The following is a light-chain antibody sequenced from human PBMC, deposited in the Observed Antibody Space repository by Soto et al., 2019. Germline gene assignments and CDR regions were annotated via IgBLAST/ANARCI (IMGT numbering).Light chain of an antibody. CDR2: GNT. CDR3: QSYDSSLSAYV. J-gene: IGLJ1*01. CDR1: GSNIGAGYP. V-gene: IGLV1-40*01. Sequence: QSVLTQPPSVSGAPGQRVTIYCTGSGSNIGAGYPVHWYQQLPGTAPKLLIFGNTNRPSGVPDRFSGSRSGLAITGLQAEDEADYYCQSYDSSLSAYVFGTGTKVTV.